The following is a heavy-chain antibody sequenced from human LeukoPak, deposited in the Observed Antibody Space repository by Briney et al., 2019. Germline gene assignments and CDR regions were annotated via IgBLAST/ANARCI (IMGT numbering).Heavy chain of an antibody. CDR1: GYTFTSSD. Sequence: GASVKVSCKASGYTFTSSDINWVRQATGQGLEWMGWMNPNSGNTGYTQKFQGRVTMTRNNSINTAYMELSSLRSEDTAVYYCARGKIAARRGSWFDPWGQGTLVTVSS. V-gene: IGHV1-8*02. CDR2: MNPNSGNT. D-gene: IGHD6-6*01. J-gene: IGHJ5*02. CDR3: ARGKIAARRGSWFDP.